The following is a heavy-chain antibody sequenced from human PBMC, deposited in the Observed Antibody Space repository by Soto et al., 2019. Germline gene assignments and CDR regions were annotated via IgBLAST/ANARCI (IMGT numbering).Heavy chain of an antibody. CDR1: GGSISSSNW. V-gene: IGHV4-4*02. D-gene: IGHD6-19*01. CDR2: IYHSGST. CDR3: ARGEEKSRGWWVY. Sequence: QVQLQESGPGLVKPSGTLSLTCAVSGGSISSSNWWSWVRQPPGKGLEWIGEIYHSGSTNYNPSLKSRVTISVDKSTTQPALKLSSVTAADTAVYDCARGEEKSRGWWVYWGQGTLVTVSS. J-gene: IGHJ4*02.